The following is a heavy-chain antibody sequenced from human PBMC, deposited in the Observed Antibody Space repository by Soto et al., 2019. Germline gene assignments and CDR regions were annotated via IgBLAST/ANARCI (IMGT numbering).Heavy chain of an antibody. CDR1: GFTFSSYG. V-gene: IGHV3-33*01. J-gene: IGHJ4*02. CDR3: AREIRYYGDYSRVFDY. Sequence: QVQLVESGGGVVQPGRSLRLSCAASGFTFSSYGMHWVRQAPGKGLEWVAVIWYDGSNKYYADSVKGRFTISRDNSKNTLYLKMNSLRAEDTAVYYCAREIRYYGDYSRVFDYWGQGTLVTVSS. CDR2: IWYDGSNK. D-gene: IGHD4-17*01.